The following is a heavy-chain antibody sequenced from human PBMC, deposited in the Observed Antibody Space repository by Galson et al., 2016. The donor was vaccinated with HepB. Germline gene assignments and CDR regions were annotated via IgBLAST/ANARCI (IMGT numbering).Heavy chain of an antibody. CDR1: GITVSSKY. CDR2: IYPGGGT. CDR3: ARGYYGDPFDY. D-gene: IGHD4-17*01. V-gene: IGHV3-53*01. J-gene: IGHJ4*02. Sequence: SLRLSCAASGITVSSKYMTWVRQSPGKGLEWVSVIYPGGGTYYADSVKGRFTISRDNLNNTLYLQMNSLKADDTAVYYCARGYYGDPFDYWGQGTLVTVSS.